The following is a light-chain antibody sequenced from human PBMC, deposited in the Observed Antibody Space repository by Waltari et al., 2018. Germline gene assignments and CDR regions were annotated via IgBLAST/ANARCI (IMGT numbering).Light chain of an antibody. J-gene: IGKJ1*01. CDR2: GAS. CDR1: QSFGSTY. Sequence: EVVLTQSPGTLSLSPGERATLSCRASQSFGSTYLAWYQQKPGQAPRLLIYGASTRATGIPDRCSGSGSGTDFTLTISRLEPEDFAVYYCQQYGTSPQTFGQGTKVEIK. V-gene: IGKV3-20*01. CDR3: QQYGTSPQT.